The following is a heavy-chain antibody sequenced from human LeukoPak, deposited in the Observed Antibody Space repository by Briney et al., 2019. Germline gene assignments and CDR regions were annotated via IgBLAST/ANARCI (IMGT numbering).Heavy chain of an antibody. CDR3: ARPHSLGGSFYVFDY. Sequence: ASVKVTCKASGYKFTNYGISWVRQAPGQGLEWMGWISPYNGNTIYAQKLQGRVTMTTDTSTNTAYMDLRSLRPDDTAVYYCARPHSLGGSFYVFDYWGQGTLITVSS. V-gene: IGHV1-18*01. J-gene: IGHJ4*02. CDR2: ISPYNGNT. D-gene: IGHD1-26*01. CDR1: GYKFTNYG.